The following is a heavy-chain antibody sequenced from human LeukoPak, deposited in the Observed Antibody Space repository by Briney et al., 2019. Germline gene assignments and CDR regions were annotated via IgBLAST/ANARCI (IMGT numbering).Heavy chain of an antibody. CDR2: ISTYKGYT. V-gene: IGHV1-18*01. CDR3: AREFGGQYYYDSSGKDAFDI. J-gene: IGHJ3*02. Sequence: ASVKVSCKASGYTFTRYGISWVRQAPGQGLEWMGWISTYKGYTNYAQKLQGRVTMTTDTSTSTAYMELRSLRSDDTAVYYCAREFGGQYYYDSSGKDAFDIWGQGTMVTVSS. CDR1: GYTFTRYG. D-gene: IGHD3-22*01.